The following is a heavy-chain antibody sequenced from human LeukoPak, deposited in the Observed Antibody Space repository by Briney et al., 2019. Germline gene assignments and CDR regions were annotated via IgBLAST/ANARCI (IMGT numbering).Heavy chain of an antibody. Sequence: SQTLSLTCALSGDILSSNSASWHWIRQSPSRGLEWLGRTYYRSKWYNDYAVSVRSRLTINSDTSKNQFSLQLNSVTPEDTAVYYCTRAAGAFDFWGQGTLVSVSS. J-gene: IGHJ4*02. CDR2: TYYRSKWYN. V-gene: IGHV6-1*01. D-gene: IGHD6-13*01. CDR1: GDILSSNSAS. CDR3: TRAAGAFDF.